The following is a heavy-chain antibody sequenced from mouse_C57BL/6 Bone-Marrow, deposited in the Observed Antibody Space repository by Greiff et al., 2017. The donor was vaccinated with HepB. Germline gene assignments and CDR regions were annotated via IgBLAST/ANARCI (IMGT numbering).Heavy chain of an antibody. Sequence: EVQLQQSGAELVRPGASVKLSCTASGFNIKDDYMHWVKQRPEQGLEWIGWIDPENGDTEYASKFQGKATITADTSSNTAYLQLSSLTSEDTAVYYCTTETARAYYFDYWGQGTTLTVTS. D-gene: IGHD3-2*01. CDR2: IDPENGDT. J-gene: IGHJ2*01. CDR1: GFNIKDDY. CDR3: TTETARAYYFDY. V-gene: IGHV14-4*01.